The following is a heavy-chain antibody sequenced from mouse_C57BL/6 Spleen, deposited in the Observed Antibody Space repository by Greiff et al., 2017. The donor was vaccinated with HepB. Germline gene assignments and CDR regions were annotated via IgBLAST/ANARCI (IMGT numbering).Heavy chain of an antibody. Sequence: EVQLQQSGPGLVKPSQSLSLTCSVTGYSITSGYYWNWIRQFPGNKLEWMGYISYDGSNNYNPSLKNRISITRDTSKNQFFLKLNSVTTEDTATYYCALITTVFNYFDYWGQGTTLTVSS. V-gene: IGHV3-6*01. CDR2: ISYDGSN. CDR1: GYSITSGYY. CDR3: ALITTVFNYFDY. D-gene: IGHD1-1*01. J-gene: IGHJ2*01.